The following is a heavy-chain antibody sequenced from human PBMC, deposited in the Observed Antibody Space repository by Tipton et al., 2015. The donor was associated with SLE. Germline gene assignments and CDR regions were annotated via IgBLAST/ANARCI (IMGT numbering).Heavy chain of an antibody. D-gene: IGHD2-15*01. CDR2: ISAYNGNT. Sequence: QSGAEVKKPGATVKVSCKASGYTFTSYGISWVRQAPGQGLEWMGWISAYNGNTNYAQKLQGRVTMTTDTSTSTAYMELRSLRSDDTSVYYCAGDRTLGYCSGGSCWGWFDPWGQGTLVTVSS. CDR3: AGDRTLGYCSGGSCWGWFDP. CDR1: GYTFTSYG. J-gene: IGHJ5*02. V-gene: IGHV1-18*01.